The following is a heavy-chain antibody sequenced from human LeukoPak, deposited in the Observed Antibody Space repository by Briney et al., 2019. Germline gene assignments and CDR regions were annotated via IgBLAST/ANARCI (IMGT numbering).Heavy chain of an antibody. Sequence: GGSLRLSCAASGFTFSNYAMSWVRQAPGKGLEWVSVITDSGNNTYYTGSVKGRFTISRDNSRNTLYLQINSLRAEDTAVYYCARDIHYYDSSGYYYLNYFDYWGQGTLVTVSS. J-gene: IGHJ4*02. D-gene: IGHD3-22*01. CDR2: ITDSGNNT. CDR3: ARDIHYYDSSGYYYLNYFDY. V-gene: IGHV3-23*01. CDR1: GFTFSNYA.